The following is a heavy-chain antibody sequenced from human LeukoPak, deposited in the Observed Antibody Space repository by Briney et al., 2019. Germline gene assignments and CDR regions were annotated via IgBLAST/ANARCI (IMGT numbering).Heavy chain of an antibody. Sequence: ASVKVSCKASGYSFTGYYIHWVRQAPGQGLEWMGWINPKNDDTKYAQKFQGRVTLTGDTSTRTAYMELTRLTSDDTAVYHCARGPSTSSSFWGQGTRVIVSS. V-gene: IGHV1-2*02. CDR1: GYSFTGYY. J-gene: IGHJ4*02. CDR3: ARGPSTSSSF. D-gene: IGHD6-13*01. CDR2: INPKNDDT.